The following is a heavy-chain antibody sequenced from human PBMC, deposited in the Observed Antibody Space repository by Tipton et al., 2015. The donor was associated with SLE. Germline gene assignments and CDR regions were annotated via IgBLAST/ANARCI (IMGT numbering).Heavy chain of an antibody. CDR1: GGSISSYY. CDR2: ISDGGGT. D-gene: IGHD3-3*01. CDR3: ARGGYDFWSGPGNY. Sequence: TLSLTCSVSGGSISSYYWGWIRQPPGKGLEWIGYISDGGGTNYNPSLKSRVTISVDPAKNQFSLKLSSVTAADTAVYYCARGGYDFWSGPGNYWGQGTLVTVSS. V-gene: IGHV4-59*01. J-gene: IGHJ4*02.